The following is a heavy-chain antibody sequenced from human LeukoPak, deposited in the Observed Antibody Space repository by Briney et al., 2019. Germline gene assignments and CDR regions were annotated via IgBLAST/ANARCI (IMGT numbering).Heavy chain of an antibody. CDR2: FDPEDGET. Sequence: GASAKVSCKVSGYTLTELSMHWVRQAPGKGLEWMGGFDPEDGETIYAQKFQGRVTMTEDTSTDTAYMELSSLRSEDTAVYYCATGLSGYYYQSGHFDYWGQGTLVTVSS. V-gene: IGHV1-24*01. CDR3: ATGLSGYYYQSGHFDY. J-gene: IGHJ4*02. D-gene: IGHD3-22*01. CDR1: GYTLTELS.